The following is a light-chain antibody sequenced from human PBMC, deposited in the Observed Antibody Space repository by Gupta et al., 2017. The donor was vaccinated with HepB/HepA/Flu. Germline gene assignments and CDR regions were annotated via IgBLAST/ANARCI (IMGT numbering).Light chain of an antibody. CDR3: QQTDAIPYT. CDR1: QNIRRY. Sequence: DIQMTQSPSSLSASVGDRVTITCRASQNIRRYLNWFQRKPGHAPKVLIYAISNLQTGVPSRFSGSGSGTDFTLSISRLQPEDIATYYCQQTDAIPYTFGQGTKLEIK. J-gene: IGKJ2*01. V-gene: IGKV1-39*01. CDR2: AIS.